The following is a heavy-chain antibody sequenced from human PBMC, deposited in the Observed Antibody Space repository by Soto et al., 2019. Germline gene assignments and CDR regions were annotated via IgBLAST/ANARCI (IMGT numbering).Heavy chain of an antibody. J-gene: IGHJ6*02. V-gene: IGHV3-15*01. D-gene: IGHD2-21*01. CDR1: GFTFSNAW. CDR3: TTEPDPRYRGGGSWDWVIDYRYYGMDV. Sequence: EVQLVESGGGLVKPGGSLRLSCEASGFTFSNAWMRWVRQAPGKGPEWVGRIKSKTDGGTIEYAAPVKGRFTISRDDSKNRLYLQMDSLETENTAIYYCTTEPDPRYRGGGSWDWVIDYRYYGMDVWGQGTTVTVSS. CDR2: IKSKTDGGTI.